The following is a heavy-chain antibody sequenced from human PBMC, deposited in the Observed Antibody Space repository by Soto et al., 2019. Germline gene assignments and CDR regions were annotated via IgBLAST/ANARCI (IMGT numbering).Heavy chain of an antibody. V-gene: IGHV6-1*01. CDR3: ARGSWDDVSGHYYMDV. D-gene: IGHD1-1*01. J-gene: IGHJ6*03. CDR2: TYYKSKWYY. Sequence: QVQLQQSSPGLVKPSQALSLTCDISGDSVSSNSAGWNWIRQTPSRGLEWLGRTYYKSKWYYTYAVCVKSRITVSPDTSKNHFSLQLTSVTPEDTAVYYCARGSWDDVSGHYYMDVWDKGTTVTVSS. CDR1: GDSVSSNSAG.